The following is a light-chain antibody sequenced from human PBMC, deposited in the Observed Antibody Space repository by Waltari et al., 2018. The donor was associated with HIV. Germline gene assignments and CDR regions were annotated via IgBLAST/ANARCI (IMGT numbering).Light chain of an antibody. CDR2: DVS. CDR3: SSFTSGTTWV. Sequence: QSALTQPASVSGSPGQSITISCTGTSSDIGGYDHVCWYQQHPGRDPKLKIYDVSNRPSGVSDRFSGSKSGNTASLTISGLQTEDEADYYCSSFTSGTTWVFGGGTKVTVL. V-gene: IGLV2-14*03. J-gene: IGLJ3*02. CDR1: SSDIGGYDH.